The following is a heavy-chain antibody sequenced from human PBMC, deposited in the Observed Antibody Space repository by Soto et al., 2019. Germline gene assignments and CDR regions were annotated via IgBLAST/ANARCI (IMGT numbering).Heavy chain of an antibody. J-gene: IGHJ4*02. V-gene: IGHV4-30-2*01. D-gene: IGHD6-6*01. CDR3: AGGIAARPLGY. CDR2: IYHSGST. Sequence: QLQLQESGSGLVKPSQTLSLTCAVSGGSISSGGYSWSWIRQPPGKGLEWIGYIYHSGSTYYNPSLEXRXTXPXXRATNQFSLKLSSVTAAATAVYYCAGGIAARPLGYWGQGTLVTVSS. CDR1: GGSISSGGYS.